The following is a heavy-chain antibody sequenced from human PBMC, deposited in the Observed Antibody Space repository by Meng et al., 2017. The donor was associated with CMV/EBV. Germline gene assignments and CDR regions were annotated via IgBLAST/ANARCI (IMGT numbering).Heavy chain of an antibody. D-gene: IGHD5-18*01. CDR1: GYTFTSYG. CDR3: ARGDTATTSNWFDP. V-gene: IGHV1-18*01. CDR2: IIAYNGNT. J-gene: IGHJ5*02. Sequence: ASVKVSCKASGYTFTSYGISWVRQAPGQGLEWMGWIIAYNGNTNYAQKFQGRVTITADKSTSTAYMELSSLRSEDTAVYYCARGDTATTSNWFDPWGQGTLVTVSS.